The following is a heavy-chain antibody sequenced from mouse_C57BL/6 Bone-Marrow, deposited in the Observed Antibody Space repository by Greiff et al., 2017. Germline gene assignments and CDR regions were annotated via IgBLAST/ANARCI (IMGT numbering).Heavy chain of an antibody. CDR3: AKAEDGYVLYYYAMDY. Sequence: VQLQQSVAELVRPGASVKLSCTASGFNIKNTYMHWVKQRPEQGLEWIGRIDPANGNTKYAPKFQGKVTITADTSSNTAYLQLSSLTSEDTAIXYCAKAEDGYVLYYYAMDYGGQGTSVTVSS. CDR1: GFNIKNTY. V-gene: IGHV14-3*01. J-gene: IGHJ4*01. CDR2: IDPANGNT. D-gene: IGHD2-2*01.